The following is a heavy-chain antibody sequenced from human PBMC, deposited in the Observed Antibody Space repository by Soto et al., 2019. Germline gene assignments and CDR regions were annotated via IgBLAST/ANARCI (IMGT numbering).Heavy chain of an antibody. Sequence: QVQLVESGGGVVQPGRSLRLSCAASGFTFSSYAMHWVRQAPGKGLEWVAVISYDGSNKYYADSVKGRFTISRDNSKNTLYLQMNSLRAEDTAVYYCARASSGYSSSWYGAGGYWGQGTLVTVSS. J-gene: IGHJ4*02. CDR1: GFTFSSYA. CDR3: ARASSGYSSSWYGAGGY. CDR2: ISYDGSNK. V-gene: IGHV3-30-3*01. D-gene: IGHD6-13*01.